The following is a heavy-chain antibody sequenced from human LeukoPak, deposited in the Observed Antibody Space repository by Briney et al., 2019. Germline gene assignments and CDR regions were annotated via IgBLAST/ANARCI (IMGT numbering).Heavy chain of an antibody. Sequence: ALVKVSCKASGYTFTNYGISWVRQAPGQGLEWMAWISANNGETRYAQKFQGRVILATDTSTTTAYMDLRNLRSDDTAVYYCARDACVSCGGDCCHDPWGQGTLVTVSS. D-gene: IGHD2-21*02. V-gene: IGHV1-18*01. CDR1: GYTFTNYG. CDR2: ISANNGET. CDR3: ARDACVSCGGDCCHDP. J-gene: IGHJ5*02.